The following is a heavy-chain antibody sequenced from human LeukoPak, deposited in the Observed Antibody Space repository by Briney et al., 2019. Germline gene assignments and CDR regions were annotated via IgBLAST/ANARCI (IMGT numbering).Heavy chain of an antibody. J-gene: IGHJ4*02. CDR3: ARTPKSYYYDSSGYYFY. CDR1: GYTFTSYG. CDR2: ISAYNGNT. D-gene: IGHD3-22*01. Sequence: GASVKVSCKASGYTFTSYGISWVRQAPGQGLEWMGWISAYNGNTNYAQKLQGRVTMTTDTSTSTAYMGLRSLRSDDTAVYYCARTPKSYYYDSSGYYFYWGQGTLVTVSS. V-gene: IGHV1-18*01.